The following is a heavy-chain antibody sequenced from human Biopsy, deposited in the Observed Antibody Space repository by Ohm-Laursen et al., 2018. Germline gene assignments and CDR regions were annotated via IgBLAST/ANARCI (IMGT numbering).Heavy chain of an antibody. CDR3: ARLSTLFGVADFTDD. J-gene: IGHJ4*02. Sequence: SDTLSLTCTLSGASVRSHFLTWIRQPPGQGLQWIGSISNSGTTKSSPSLKSRVNISLPTSKNQLSLKLTSVTAADTAVYYCARLSTLFGVADFTDDWGQGTLVTVSS. D-gene: IGHD3-3*01. CDR2: ISNSGTT. V-gene: IGHV4-59*08. CDR1: GASVRSHF.